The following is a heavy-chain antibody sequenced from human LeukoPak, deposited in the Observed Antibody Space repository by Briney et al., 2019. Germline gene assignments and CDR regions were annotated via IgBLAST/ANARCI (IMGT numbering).Heavy chain of an antibody. V-gene: IGHV1-69*13. J-gene: IGHJ4*02. Sequence: GASVKVSCKASGGTFSSYAISWVRQAPGQGLEWMGGIIPIFGTASYAQKFQGRVTITADESTSTAYMELRSLRSDDTAVYYCARTGIAAAGTSGEIDYWGQGTLVTVSS. D-gene: IGHD6-13*01. CDR2: IIPIFGTA. CDR3: ARTGIAAAGTSGEIDY. CDR1: GGTFSSYA.